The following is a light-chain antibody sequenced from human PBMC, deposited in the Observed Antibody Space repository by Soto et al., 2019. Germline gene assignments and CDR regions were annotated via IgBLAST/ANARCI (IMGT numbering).Light chain of an antibody. CDR3: QQDGYSPWT. CDR2: STS. CDR1: QRFGSSN. J-gene: IGKJ1*01. V-gene: IGKV3-20*01. Sequence: TVLTPSPGPLSLSPGERVTLSCSASQRFGSSNLAWYQQKPGQAPRLLIYSTSSRATGIPDRFSGSGSGTDFTLTISRLEPEDFTVYYCQQDGYSPWTFGQGTKVDIK.